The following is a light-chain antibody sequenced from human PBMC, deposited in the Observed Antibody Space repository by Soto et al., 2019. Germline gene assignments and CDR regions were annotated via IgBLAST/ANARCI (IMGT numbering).Light chain of an antibody. Sequence: EIVLTQSPATLSLSPGERATLSCRASQSIDRYLAWYQQKPGQAPRLLIYEASNRATGIPPRFSGSGSGTDFTLTISSLEPEDFAVYHCQQRSNWPPTFGQGSKLETK. CDR3: QQRSNWPPT. CDR2: EAS. V-gene: IGKV3-11*01. J-gene: IGKJ2*01. CDR1: QSIDRY.